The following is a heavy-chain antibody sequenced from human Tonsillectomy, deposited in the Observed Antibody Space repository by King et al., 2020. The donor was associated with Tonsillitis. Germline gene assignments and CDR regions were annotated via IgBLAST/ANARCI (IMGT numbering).Heavy chain of an antibody. J-gene: IGHJ3*02. CDR3: ARDVNPYDGSVHYDAFDM. Sequence: EVQLVESGGGLVQPGGSLRLSCAGSGFTFSNYWMTWVRQTPGKGLEWVANIRKDGSAKYYVDSVKGRFTISRDNAKEAVYLQMDSLRADDTAVYFCARDVNPYDGSVHYDAFDMWGQGTMVTVSS. D-gene: IGHD3-22*01. V-gene: IGHV3-7*03. CDR2: IRKDGSAK. CDR1: GFTFSNYW.